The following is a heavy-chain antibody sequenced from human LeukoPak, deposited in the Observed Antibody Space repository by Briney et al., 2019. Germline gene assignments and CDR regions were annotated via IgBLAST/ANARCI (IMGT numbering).Heavy chain of an antibody. V-gene: IGHV4-61*02. D-gene: IGHD6-6*01. CDR1: GGSISSGSCY. CDR2: IYTSGST. Sequence: SQTLSLTCTVSGGSISSGSCYWSWIRQPAGKGLEWIGRIYTSGSTNYNPSLKSRVTISVDTSKNQFSLKLSSVTAADTAVYYCARAYSSSFAPFDYWGQGTLVTVSS. J-gene: IGHJ4*02. CDR3: ARAYSSSFAPFDY.